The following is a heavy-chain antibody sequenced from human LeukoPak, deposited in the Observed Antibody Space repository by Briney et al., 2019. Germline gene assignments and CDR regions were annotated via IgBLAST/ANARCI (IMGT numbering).Heavy chain of an antibody. CDR2: IIPIFGTA. CDR3: AREPEWGLFDP. Sequence: GASVKVSCKASGYTFTGYYMHWVRQAPGQGLEWMGGIIPIFGTANYAQKFQGRVTITADESTSTAYMELSSLRSEDTAVYYCAREPEWGLFDPWGQGTLVTVSS. D-gene: IGHD1-26*01. CDR1: GYTFTGYY. J-gene: IGHJ5*02. V-gene: IGHV1-69*13.